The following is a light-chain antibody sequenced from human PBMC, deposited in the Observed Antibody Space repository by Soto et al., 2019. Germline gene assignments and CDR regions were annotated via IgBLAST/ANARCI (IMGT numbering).Light chain of an antibody. CDR3: QQYVSPPLYT. CDR1: QSVSSRY. Sequence: DIVLTQSPGTLSLSPGERGTLSCRASQSVSSRYIAWYQQRPGQAPRLLIYGASNRATGIPDRFSGSGSGTDFTLTISRLEPEDLAVYYCQQYVSPPLYTFGQGTNLEIK. V-gene: IGKV3-20*01. CDR2: GAS. J-gene: IGKJ2*01.